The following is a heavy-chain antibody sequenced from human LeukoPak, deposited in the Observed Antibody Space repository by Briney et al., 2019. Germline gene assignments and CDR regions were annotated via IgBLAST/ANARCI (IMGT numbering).Heavy chain of an antibody. D-gene: IGHD6-19*01. CDR2: IYYSGST. J-gene: IGHJ5*02. Sequence: SETLSLTCTVSGGSISSSSYYWGWIRQPPGKGLEWIGSIYYSGSTYYNPSLKSRVTISVDTSKNQFSLKLCSVTAADTAVYYCAREKWGQQWLVPFRSCWFDPWGQGTLVTVSS. CDR1: GGSISSSSYY. V-gene: IGHV4-39*07. CDR3: AREKWGQQWLVPFRSCWFDP.